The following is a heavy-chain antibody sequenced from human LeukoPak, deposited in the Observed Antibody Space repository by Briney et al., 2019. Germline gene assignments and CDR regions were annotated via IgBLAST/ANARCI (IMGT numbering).Heavy chain of an antibody. V-gene: IGHV3-7*05. CDR2: IKQDGSEK. CDR3: ARDLDDAFDI. Sequence: PGGSLRLSCAASGFTFSSSWMSWVRQAPGKGLEWVANIKQDGSEKYYVDSVKGRFTISRDNAKNSLYLQMNSLRAEDTAVYYCARDLDDAFDIWGQGTMVTVSS. D-gene: IGHD1-1*01. CDR1: GFTFSSSW. J-gene: IGHJ3*02.